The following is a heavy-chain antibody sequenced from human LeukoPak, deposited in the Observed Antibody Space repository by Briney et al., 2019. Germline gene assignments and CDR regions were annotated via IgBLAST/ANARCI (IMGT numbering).Heavy chain of an antibody. J-gene: IGHJ3*02. V-gene: IGHV5-51*01. CDR2: IYPGDSDT. CDR1: GYSFTSYW. CDR3: ARGVVATILGLGAFDI. D-gene: IGHD5-12*01. Sequence: GESLKISCKGSGYSFTSYWIGWVRQMPGKGLEWMGIIYPGDSDTRYSPSFQGQVTISADKSISTAYLQWSSLKASDTAMYYCARGVVATILGLGAFDIWGQGTMVTVSS.